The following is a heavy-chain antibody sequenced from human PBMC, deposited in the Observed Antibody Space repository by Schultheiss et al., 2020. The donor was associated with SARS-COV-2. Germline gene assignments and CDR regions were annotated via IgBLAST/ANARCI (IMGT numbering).Heavy chain of an antibody. J-gene: IGHJ4*02. CDR3: ARGRDSSGWLYFDY. V-gene: IGHV3-30*01. D-gene: IGHD6-19*01. Sequence: GGSLRLSCAASGFTFSNAWMSWVRQAPGKGLEWVAGISYDGSNKYYADSVKGRFTISRDNSKNTLYLQMNSLRAEDTAVYYCARGRDSSGWLYFDYWGQGTLGTVSS. CDR2: ISYDGSNK. CDR1: GFTFSNAW.